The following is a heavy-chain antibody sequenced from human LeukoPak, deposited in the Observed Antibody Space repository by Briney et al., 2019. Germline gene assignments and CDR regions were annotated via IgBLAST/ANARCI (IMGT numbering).Heavy chain of an antibody. CDR1: GGSISSYY. J-gene: IGHJ4*02. V-gene: IGHV4-59*08. D-gene: IGHD3-3*01. Sequence: PSETLSLTCSVSGGSISSYYWSWLRQPPGRGLEWIGYVYYTGSTNYNPSLKSRVTISVDTSKNQFSLKLSSVTAADTAVYYCARHPSFGMVIESWGQGTLATVSS. CDR3: ARHPSFGMVIES. CDR2: VYYTGST.